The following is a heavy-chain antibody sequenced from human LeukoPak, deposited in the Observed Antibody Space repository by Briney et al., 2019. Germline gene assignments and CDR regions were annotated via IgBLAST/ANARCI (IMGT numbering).Heavy chain of an antibody. CDR1: GYTFTNYY. CDR2: INPDGGST. J-gene: IGHJ4*02. CDR3: ARDRSIVGATPYFDY. V-gene: IGHV1-46*01. D-gene: IGHD1-26*01. Sequence: ASVKVSCKASGYTFTNYYMHWVRQAPGQGLEWMGVINPDGGSTTYAQEFQGRVTMTRDTSTRTVYMDLSSLRSEDTAVYYCARDRSIVGATPYFDYWGQGTLVTVSS.